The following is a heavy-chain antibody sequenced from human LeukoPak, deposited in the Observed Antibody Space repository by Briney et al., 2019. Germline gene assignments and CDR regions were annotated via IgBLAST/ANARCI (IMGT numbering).Heavy chain of an antibody. Sequence: GGSLRLSCVASGFTFSSYWMHWVRQDPRKGLVWVSRISGDGRNINYADSVRGRFTISRDNAKNTLYLQMNSLRAEDTAVYYCASPYGDYVPWGQGTLVTVSS. CDR1: GFTFSSYW. D-gene: IGHD4-17*01. CDR2: ISGDGRNI. V-gene: IGHV3-74*01. J-gene: IGHJ1*01. CDR3: ASPYGDYVP.